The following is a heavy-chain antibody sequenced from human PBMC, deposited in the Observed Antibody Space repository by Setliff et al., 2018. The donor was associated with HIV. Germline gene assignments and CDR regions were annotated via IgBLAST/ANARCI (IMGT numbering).Heavy chain of an antibody. D-gene: IGHD2-21*02. CDR1: GDSISNYY. Sequence: SETLSLTCTVSGDSISNYYWSWVRQPPGKGLEWIGYIYTSGSTNYNPSLKSRVTISVDTSKHQFSLKLSSVTAADTAVYYCARLSGDYYYFDYWGQGTLVTVSS. CDR2: IYTSGST. V-gene: IGHV4-4*09. CDR3: ARLSGDYYYFDY. J-gene: IGHJ4*02.